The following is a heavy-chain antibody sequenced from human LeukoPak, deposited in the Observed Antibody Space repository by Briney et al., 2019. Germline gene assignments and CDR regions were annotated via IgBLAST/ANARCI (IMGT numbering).Heavy chain of an antibody. CDR1: GYTFSDYG. Sequence: GGSLRLSCTASGYTFSDYGMHWVRQAPGKGLEWLSVISYSGVVKFYADSVKGRFTISRDNSKNTLYLQMNNLADEDTAVYFCAREVRGLDYWGQGTLVTVSS. CDR3: AREVRGLDY. J-gene: IGHJ4*02. CDR2: ISYSGVVK. V-gene: IGHV3-30*03. D-gene: IGHD3-10*01.